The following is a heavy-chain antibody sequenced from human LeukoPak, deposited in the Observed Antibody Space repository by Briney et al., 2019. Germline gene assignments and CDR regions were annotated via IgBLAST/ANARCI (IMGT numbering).Heavy chain of an antibody. J-gene: IGHJ5*02. CDR2: INHSGST. V-gene: IGHV4-34*01. CDR1: GGSFSGYY. Sequence: PSETLSLTCAVYGGSFSGYYWSWIRQPPGKGLEWIGEINHSGSTSYNPSLKSRVTISVDTSKNQFSLKLSSVTAADTAVYYCARAKIHYDTSGYYLKRRYNLFDPWGQGTLVTVSS. D-gene: IGHD3-22*01. CDR3: ARAKIHYDTSGYYLKRRYNLFDP.